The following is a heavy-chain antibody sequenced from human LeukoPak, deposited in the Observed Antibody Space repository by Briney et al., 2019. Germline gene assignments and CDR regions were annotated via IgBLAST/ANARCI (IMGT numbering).Heavy chain of an antibody. CDR3: ARGFYDSSGYSNCFDP. V-gene: IGHV4-59*01. D-gene: IGHD3-22*01. CDR1: GDSISSSY. Sequence: SETLSLTCTVSGDSISSSYWSWIRQPPGKALEWIGYIYYTGTTNYNPSLKSRVTMSIDTSKNQFSLNLNSVTAADTAVYYCARGFYDSSGYSNCFDPWGQGTLVTVSS. CDR2: IYYTGTT. J-gene: IGHJ5*02.